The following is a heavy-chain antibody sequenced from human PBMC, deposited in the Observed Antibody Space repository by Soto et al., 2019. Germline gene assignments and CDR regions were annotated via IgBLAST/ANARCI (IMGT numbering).Heavy chain of an antibody. Sequence: PGGSLRLSCAASGFTFSGSAMHWVRHASGKGLEWVGRIRSKANSYATAYAASVKGRFTISRDDSKNTAYLQMNSLKTEDTAVYYCTSQAAIIAAAGTRYYYYGMDVWGQGTTVTVSS. CDR1: GFTFSGSA. D-gene: IGHD6-13*01. J-gene: IGHJ6*02. CDR3: TSQAAIIAAAGTRYYYYGMDV. V-gene: IGHV3-73*01. CDR2: IRSKANSYAT.